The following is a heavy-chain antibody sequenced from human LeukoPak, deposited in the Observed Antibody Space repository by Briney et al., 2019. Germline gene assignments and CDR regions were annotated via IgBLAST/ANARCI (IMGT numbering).Heavy chain of an antibody. CDR2: IYYSGST. J-gene: IGHJ4*02. CDR1: GGSMSTYY. CDR3: ARPGSSGWFWDFDY. Sequence: SETLSLTCTVSGGSMSTYYWSWIRQPPGKGLEWIGYIYYSGSTNYNPSHESRVTMSVDTSRNQFSLRLTSVTAADTAVYYCARPGSSGWFWDFDYWGQGTLVTVSS. D-gene: IGHD6-19*01. V-gene: IGHV4-59*08.